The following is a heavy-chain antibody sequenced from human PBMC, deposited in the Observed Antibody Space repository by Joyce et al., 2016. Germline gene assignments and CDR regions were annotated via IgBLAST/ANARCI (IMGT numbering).Heavy chain of an antibody. D-gene: IGHD2-8*01. CDR1: GLDVSTNY. CDR3: ARRGVARYFFDY. V-gene: IGHV3-53*01. J-gene: IGHJ4*02. Sequence: DVQLEASGGGLTPPGGSLSLSCAASGLDVSTNYISWVRQAPGKGLEWVSIIYVSGNTYYADSVKGRFTISRDLSKNTVYLDMNNLRAEDTAIYYCARRGVARYFFDYWGQGSLVSVSS. CDR2: IYVSGNT.